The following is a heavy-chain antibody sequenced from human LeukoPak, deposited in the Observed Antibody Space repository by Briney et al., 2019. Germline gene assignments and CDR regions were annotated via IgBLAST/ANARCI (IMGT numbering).Heavy chain of an antibody. CDR3: ARDPTMILVFDAFDI. J-gene: IGHJ3*02. CDR1: GFTFSSYS. CDR2: ISSSSSYI. V-gene: IGHV3-21*01. D-gene: IGHD3-22*01. Sequence: GGSLRLSCAASGFTFSSYSMNWVRQAPGKGLEWVSSISSSSSYIYYADSLKGRFTISRDNAKNSLYLQMNSLRAEDTAVYYCARDPTMILVFDAFDIWGQGTMVTVSS.